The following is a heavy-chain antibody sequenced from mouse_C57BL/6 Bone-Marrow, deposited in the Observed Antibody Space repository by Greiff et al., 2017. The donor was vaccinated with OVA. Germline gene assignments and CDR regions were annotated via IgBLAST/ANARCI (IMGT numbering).Heavy chain of an antibody. J-gene: IGHJ4*01. Sequence: ESGPGLVKPSQSLSLTCSVTGYSITSGYYWNWIRQFPGNKLEWMGYISYDGSNNYNPSLKNRISITRDTSKNQFFLKLNSVTTEDTATYYCARGWLHAMDYWGQGTSVTVSS. CDR2: ISYDGSN. CDR1: GYSITSGYY. CDR3: ARGWLHAMDY. V-gene: IGHV3-6*01. D-gene: IGHD2-3*01.